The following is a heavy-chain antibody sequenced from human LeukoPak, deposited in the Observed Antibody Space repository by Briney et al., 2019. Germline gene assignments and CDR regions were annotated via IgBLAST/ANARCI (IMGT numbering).Heavy chain of an antibody. Sequence: PGGSLRLSCAASGFTFSDYYMSWIRQAPGKGLEWVSYISSSGSTIYYADSVKGRFTISRDNAKNSLYLQMNSLRAEDTAVYYCATLDSSGWYGAFDIWGQGTMVTVSS. CDR3: ATLDSSGWYGAFDI. V-gene: IGHV3-11*01. D-gene: IGHD6-19*01. J-gene: IGHJ3*02. CDR1: GFTFSDYY. CDR2: ISSSGSTI.